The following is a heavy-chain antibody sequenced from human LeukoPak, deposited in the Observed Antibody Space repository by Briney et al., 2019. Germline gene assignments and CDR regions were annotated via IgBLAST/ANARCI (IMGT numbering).Heavy chain of an antibody. J-gene: IGHJ5*02. Sequence: GGSLRLSCAASGFTFSSYAMSWVRQAPGKGLEWVSAISGSGGSTYYADSVKGRFTISRDNSKNTLYLQMNSLRAEDTAVYYCAKARLPYNWNYDNWFDPWGQGTPVTVSS. CDR2: ISGSGGST. CDR3: AKARLPYNWNYDNWFDP. CDR1: GFTFSSYA. V-gene: IGHV3-23*01. D-gene: IGHD1-7*01.